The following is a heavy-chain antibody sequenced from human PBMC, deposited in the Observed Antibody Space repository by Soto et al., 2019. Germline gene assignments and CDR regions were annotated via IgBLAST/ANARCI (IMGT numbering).Heavy chain of an antibody. CDR1: GYTFPNYG. CDR3: ARDARQYSNSPYYSDY. J-gene: IGHJ4*02. V-gene: IGHV1-18*01. CDR2: FSAYNGDT. D-gene: IGHD6-13*01. Sequence: QVQLVQSGAEVKKPGASVKVSCKASGYTFPNYGISWVRQAPGQGLEWMGWFSAYNGDTHYAQKLQHRVTMTRDTSTRTAYMELRSLRSDDTAVYYCARDARQYSNSPYYSDYWGQGTLVTVSS.